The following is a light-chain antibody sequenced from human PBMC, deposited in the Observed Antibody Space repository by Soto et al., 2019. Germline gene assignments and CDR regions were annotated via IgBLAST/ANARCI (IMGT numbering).Light chain of an antibody. J-gene: IGKJ4*01. Sequence: EIVLTQSPGTLSLSPGERATLSCRASQSVSSSYLAWYQQKPGQAPRLLIYGASSRATGIPARFSGSGCGTDFTLTISRLEPEEFAVYYCQQYGSSLTVGGGTKVEIK. V-gene: IGKV3-20*01. CDR1: QSVSSSY. CDR2: GAS. CDR3: QQYGSSLT.